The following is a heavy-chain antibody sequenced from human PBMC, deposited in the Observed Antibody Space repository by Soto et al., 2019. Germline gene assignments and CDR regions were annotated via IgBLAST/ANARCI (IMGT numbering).Heavy chain of an antibody. CDR2: IDPGAAEI. CDR3: VRSDSGGSYLLDY. D-gene: IGHD3-22*01. V-gene: IGHV5-51*01. J-gene: IGHJ4*02. Sequence: PGESLKISCKASGYSFTSYWLGWVRHMPGKGLEWMGSIDPGAAEIRYIPSFRGQVTMSADKSTSTAYLQWNSLKASDTAMYYCVRSDSGGSYLLDYWGQGILVTVSS. CDR1: GYSFTSYW.